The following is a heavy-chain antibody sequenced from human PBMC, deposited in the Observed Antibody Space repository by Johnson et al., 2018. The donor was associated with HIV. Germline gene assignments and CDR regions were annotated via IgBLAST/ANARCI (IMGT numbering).Heavy chain of an antibody. CDR2: IRYDGSNT. J-gene: IGHJ3*02. CDR3: ARDSDSSSWYSEFDI. D-gene: IGHD6-13*01. Sequence: QVQLVESGGGVVQPGGSLRLSCAASGFTFSSYGMHWVRQTPGKGLEWVAFIRYDGSNTYYADSVKGRFTISRDNSKNTLYLQMNSLRAEDTAVYYCARDSDSSSWYSEFDIWGQGTMVTVSS. V-gene: IGHV3-30*02. CDR1: GFTFSSYG.